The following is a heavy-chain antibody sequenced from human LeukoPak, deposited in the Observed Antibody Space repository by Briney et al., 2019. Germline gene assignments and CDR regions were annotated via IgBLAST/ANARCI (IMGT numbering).Heavy chain of an antibody. CDR3: ARRAYFDTSGYSPAAGYFDL. CDR1: GDSISSNF. Sequence: SQTLSLTCTVPGDSISSNFWSWIRLPPGKGLEWIGYTYDSVCTRYNLSLNSRVTISQDTSKNQFSLKLDSVTAADTAFYYCARRAYFDTSGYSPAAGYFDLWGRGTLVTVSS. D-gene: IGHD3-22*01. V-gene: IGHV4-59*08. J-gene: IGHJ2*01. CDR2: TYDSVCT.